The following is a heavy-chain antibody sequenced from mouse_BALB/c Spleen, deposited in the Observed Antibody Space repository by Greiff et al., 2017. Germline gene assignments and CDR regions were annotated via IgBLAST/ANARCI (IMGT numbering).Heavy chain of an antibody. CDR3: ARDYGYDGYYYAMDY. CDR2: ISSGGST. Sequence: EVKVIESGGGLVKPGGSLKLSCAASGFTFSSYAMSWVRQTPEKRLEWVASISSGGSTYYPDSVKGRFTISRDNARNTLYLEMSSLRSEDTAMYYCARDYGYDGYYYAMDYWGQGTSVTVSS. D-gene: IGHD2-2*01. V-gene: IGHV5-6-5*01. J-gene: IGHJ4*01. CDR1: GFTFSSYA.